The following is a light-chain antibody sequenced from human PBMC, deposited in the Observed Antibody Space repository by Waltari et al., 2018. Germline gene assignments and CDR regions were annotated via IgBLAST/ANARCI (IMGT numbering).Light chain of an antibody. CDR1: QSVTSSY. J-gene: IGKJ2*01. CDR2: GAS. V-gene: IGKV3-20*01. Sequence: EIVLTQSPGTLSLSPGERATLSCRASQSVTSSYLAWYQQKPGQAPRLLIYGASNRATDIPDRFSGSGSGTDFTLTISRLEPEDFAVYYCHQYGRAFGQGTKVEIK. CDR3: HQYGRA.